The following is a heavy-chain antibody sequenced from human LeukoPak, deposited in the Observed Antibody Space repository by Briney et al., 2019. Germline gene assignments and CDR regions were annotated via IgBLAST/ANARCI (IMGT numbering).Heavy chain of an antibody. CDR1: GYTFTSYY. Sequence: ASVKVSYKASGYTFTSYYMHWVRQAPGQGLEWMGIINPSGGSTSYAQKFQGRVTMTRDTSTSTVYMELSSLRSEDTAVYYCARVVGQYGGPYYFDYWGQGTLVTVSS. V-gene: IGHV1-46*01. CDR2: INPSGGST. CDR3: ARVVGQYGGPYYFDY. J-gene: IGHJ4*02. D-gene: IGHD1-26*01.